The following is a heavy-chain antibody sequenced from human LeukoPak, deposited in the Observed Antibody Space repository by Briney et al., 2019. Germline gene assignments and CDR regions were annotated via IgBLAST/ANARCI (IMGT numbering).Heavy chain of an antibody. J-gene: IGHJ6*03. Sequence: GGSLRLSCAASGFTFSSYGMHWVRQAPGKGLEWVAVIWYGGSNKYYADSVKGRFTISRDNSKNTLYLQMNSLRAEDTAVYYCAKSDSNYGYYYMGVWGQGTLVTVSS. CDR1: GFTFSSYG. D-gene: IGHD4-11*01. CDR3: AKSDSNYGYYYMGV. V-gene: IGHV3-30*02. CDR2: IWYGGSNK.